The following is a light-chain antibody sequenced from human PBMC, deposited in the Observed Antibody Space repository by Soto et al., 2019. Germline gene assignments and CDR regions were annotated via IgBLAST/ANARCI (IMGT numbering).Light chain of an antibody. V-gene: IGKV3-15*01. CDR1: QSVSNS. CDR2: DAS. CDR3: QQYNSYPRT. Sequence: EILMTQSPATLSVSPGERATLSCRASQSVSNSLAWYQQKPGQAPTLLIYDASPLATGVPSRFSGSGSGTEFTLTINSLQPEDFAAYYCQQYNSYPRTFGGGTKVDIK. J-gene: IGKJ4*01.